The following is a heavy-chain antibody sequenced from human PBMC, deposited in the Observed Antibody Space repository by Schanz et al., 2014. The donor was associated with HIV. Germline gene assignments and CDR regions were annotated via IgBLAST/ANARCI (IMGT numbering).Heavy chain of an antibody. V-gene: IGHV3-7*01. D-gene: IGHD3-22*01. CDR2: MNQDGSRK. Sequence: GQPVESGGHLVQPGRSLRLSCAASGFTFKTYWMTWVRQAPGKGLEMVANMNQDGSRKYYVDSVKGRFTISRDNAANSLFLQMNSLRAEDTAVYYCVHDDSDNDGFDMWGQGTMVTVSS. CDR3: VHDDSDNDGFDM. J-gene: IGHJ3*02. CDR1: GFTFKTYW.